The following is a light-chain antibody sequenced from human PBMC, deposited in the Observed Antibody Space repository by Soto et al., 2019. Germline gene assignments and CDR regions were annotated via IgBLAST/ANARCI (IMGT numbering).Light chain of an antibody. CDR3: QKRSRWPVLT. J-gene: IGKJ4*01. V-gene: IGKV3-11*01. CDR1: QSVSGY. CDR2: DAS. Sequence: EIVLTQSPATLSLSPGERASLSCRASQSVSGYIAWYQQKPGQSPRLLIYDASNRATVIPAMFSGSGSETDFTHTISSLEPEDFAVYYSQKRSRWPVLTFGGGTRVEI.